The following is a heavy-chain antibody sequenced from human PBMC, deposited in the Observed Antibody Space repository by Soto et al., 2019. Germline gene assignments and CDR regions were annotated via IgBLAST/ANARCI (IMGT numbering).Heavy chain of an antibody. D-gene: IGHD3-10*01. J-gene: IGHJ3*02. Sequence: EVQLVESGGGLVQPGGSLRLSCAASGFTVSSNYMSWVRQAPGKGLEWVSVIYSGGSTYYADSVKGRFTISRHNSKNTLYLQMNSLRAEDTAVYYCARLSYGSALDAFDIWGQGTMVTVSS. CDR2: IYSGGST. CDR3: ARLSYGSALDAFDI. V-gene: IGHV3-53*04. CDR1: GFTVSSNY.